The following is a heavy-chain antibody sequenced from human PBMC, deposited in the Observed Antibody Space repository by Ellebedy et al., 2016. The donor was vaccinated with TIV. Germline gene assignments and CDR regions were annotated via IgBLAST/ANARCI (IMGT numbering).Heavy chain of an antibody. V-gene: IGHV4-61*01. CDR1: GGSVSSGSHY. D-gene: IGHD2-2*02. Sequence: SETLSLTCTVSGGSVSSGSHYWNWIRQPPGKGLEWIGYRYYIGTTNYNPSLKSRVTISEDTSKNQFSLRLSSVTAADTADYYCAGGSYTPYGMDVWGQGTTVTVSS. CDR3: AGGSYTPYGMDV. CDR2: RYYIGTT. J-gene: IGHJ6*02.